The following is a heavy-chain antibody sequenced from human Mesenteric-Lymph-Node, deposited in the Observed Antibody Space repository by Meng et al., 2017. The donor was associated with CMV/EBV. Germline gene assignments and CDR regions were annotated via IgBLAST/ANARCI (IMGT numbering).Heavy chain of an antibody. CDR2: IYAGGNT. D-gene: IGHD1-26*01. CDR3: AKGRSYYHYYAMDV. Sequence: GESLKISCAASGFSVSSSYMTWVRQAPGRGLEWVSVIYAGGNTFYADSVKGRFTISRDNSKNTVYLQMNSLRAEDTAIYYCAKGRSYYHYYAMDVWGQGTTVTVS. V-gene: IGHV3-53*01. J-gene: IGHJ6*02. CDR1: GFSVSSSY.